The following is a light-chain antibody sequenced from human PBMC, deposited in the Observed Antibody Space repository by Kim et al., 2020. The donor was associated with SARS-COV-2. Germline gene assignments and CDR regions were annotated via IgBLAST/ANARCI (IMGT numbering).Light chain of an antibody. CDR2: YDS. V-gene: IGLV3-21*04. CDR1: NIGSKS. Sequence: SYELTQPPSVSVAPGKTARITCGGNNIGSKSVHWYQQKPGQAPVLGIYYDSDRPSGIPERFSGSNSGNTATLTISRVEAEDETDYYCQVWDSSSDHVVFGGGTQLTVL. CDR3: QVWDSSSDHVV. J-gene: IGLJ2*01.